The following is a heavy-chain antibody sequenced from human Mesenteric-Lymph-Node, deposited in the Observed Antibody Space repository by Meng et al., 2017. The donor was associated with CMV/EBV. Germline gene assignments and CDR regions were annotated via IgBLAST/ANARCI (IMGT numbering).Heavy chain of an antibody. Sequence: GESLKISCAASGLTFSTYSMNWVRQAPGKGLEWVSVIGGSGGSTYYADSVKCRFTISRDNSKNTLYLQMNSLRAEDTAVYYCAKAGGVEPYYYSYYGMDVWGQGTTVTVSS. J-gene: IGHJ6*02. CDR3: AKAGGVEPYYYSYYGMDV. CDR1: GLTFSTYS. V-gene: IGHV3-23*01. D-gene: IGHD3-16*01. CDR2: IGGSGGST.